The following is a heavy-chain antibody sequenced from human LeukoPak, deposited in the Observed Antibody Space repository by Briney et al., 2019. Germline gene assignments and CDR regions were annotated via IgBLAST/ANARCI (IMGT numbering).Heavy chain of an antibody. J-gene: IGHJ4*02. V-gene: IGHV3-74*01. CDR1: GFTFSSHW. D-gene: IGHD2-2*02. Sequence: GGSLRLSCAASGFTFSSHWMHWVRQAPGKGLVWVSRINSDGSSISYADSVKGRFTISRDNAKNTLYLQMNSLRAEDTAVYYCAKDSWDIVVVPAAIIDYWGQGTLVTVSS. CDR2: INSDGSSI. CDR3: AKDSWDIVVVPAAIIDY.